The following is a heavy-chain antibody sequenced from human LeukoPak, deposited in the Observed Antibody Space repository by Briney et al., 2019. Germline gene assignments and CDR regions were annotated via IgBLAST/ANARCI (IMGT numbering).Heavy chain of an antibody. CDR1: GGSFSGYY. Sequence: PSETLSLTCAVYGGSFSGYYWSWIRQPPGKGLEWIGEINHSGSTNYNPSLKSRVTISVDTSKNQFSLKLSSVTAADTAVYYCARGMIAVAGDFDYWGQGTLVTVCS. D-gene: IGHD6-19*01. V-gene: IGHV4-34*01. CDR2: INHSGST. J-gene: IGHJ4*01. CDR3: ARGMIAVAGDFDY.